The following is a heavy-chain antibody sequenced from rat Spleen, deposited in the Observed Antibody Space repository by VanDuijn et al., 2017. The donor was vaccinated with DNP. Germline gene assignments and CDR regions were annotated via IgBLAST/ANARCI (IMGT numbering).Heavy chain of an antibody. CDR2: IIYDDSRT. Sequence: EVQLVESGGGLVLPGRSMKLSCAASGFTFSDYNMAWVRQAPTKGLEWVATIIYDDSRTYYRDSVKGRFTISRDNAKSTLYLQMDSLRSEETATYYCARVQLGYYALDAWGQGTSVTVSS. CDR3: ARVQLGYYALDA. J-gene: IGHJ4*01. D-gene: IGHD5-1*01. V-gene: IGHV5-7*01. CDR1: GFTFSDYN.